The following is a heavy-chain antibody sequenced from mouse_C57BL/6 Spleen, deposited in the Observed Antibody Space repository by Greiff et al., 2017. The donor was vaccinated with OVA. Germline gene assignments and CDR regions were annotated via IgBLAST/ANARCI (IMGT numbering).Heavy chain of an antibody. CDR2: IDPEDGDT. CDR3: TTEEYYYGSSWYFDV. V-gene: IGHV14-1*01. J-gene: IGHJ1*03. D-gene: IGHD1-1*01. CDR1: GFNIKDYY. Sequence: DVQLQESGAELVRPGASVKLSCTASGFNIKDYYMHWVKQRPEQGLEWIGRIDPEDGDTEYAPKFQGTATMTADTSSNTAYLQISSLTSEDTAVYYCTTEEYYYGSSWYFDVWGTGTTVTVSS.